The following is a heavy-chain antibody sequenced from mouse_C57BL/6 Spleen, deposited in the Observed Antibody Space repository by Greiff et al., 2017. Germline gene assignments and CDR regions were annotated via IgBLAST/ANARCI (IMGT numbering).Heavy chain of an antibody. Sequence: VQLKQSGPELVKPGASVKLSCKASGYTFTSYDINWVKQRPGQGLEWIGWIYPRGGSTKYNEKFKGRATLTVDTASSTAYMELHMLTCEESGVYCCARWGSSRWDGYAMDYWGQGTSVTVSS. CDR2: IYPRGGST. CDR3: ARWGSSRWDGYAMDY. CDR1: GYTFTSYD. J-gene: IGHJ4*01. D-gene: IGHD1-1*01. V-gene: IGHV1-85*01.